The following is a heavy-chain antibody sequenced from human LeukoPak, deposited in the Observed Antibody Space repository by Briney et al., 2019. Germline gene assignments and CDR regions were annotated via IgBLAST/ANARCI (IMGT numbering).Heavy chain of an antibody. J-gene: IGHJ3*02. CDR1: GASISGSGYY. CDR3: ARVRRYYYDSSVKGAFDI. D-gene: IGHD3-22*01. CDR2: IYYTGST. V-gene: IGHV4-39*07. Sequence: SETLSLTCAVSGASISGSGYYLGWIRQPPGKGLEWIGNIYYTGSTYYNASLQSRLTISVDTSKKQFSLKLSSVTAADTAVYYCARVRRYYYDSSVKGAFDIWGQGTMVTVS.